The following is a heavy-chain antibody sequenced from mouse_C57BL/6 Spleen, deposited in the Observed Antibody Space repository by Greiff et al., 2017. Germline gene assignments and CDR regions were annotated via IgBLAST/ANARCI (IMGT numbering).Heavy chain of an antibody. V-gene: IGHV1-52*01. CDR3: ARGESSGDFDY. CDR2: IDPSDSET. Sequence: QVQLKQPGAELVRPGSSVKLSCKASGYTFTSYWMHWVKQRPIQGLEWIGNIDPSDSETHYNQKFKDKATLTVDKSSSTAYMQVSSLTSEDSAVYFCARGESSGDFDYWGQGTTLTVSS. J-gene: IGHJ2*01. D-gene: IGHD3-2*02. CDR1: GYTFTSYW.